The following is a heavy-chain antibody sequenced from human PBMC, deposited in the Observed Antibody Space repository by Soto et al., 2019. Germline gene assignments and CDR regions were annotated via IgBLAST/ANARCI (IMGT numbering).Heavy chain of an antibody. V-gene: IGHV3-23*01. Sequence: HPGGSLRLSCAGSGFTFINTGMSWVRQAPGQGLEWVSAITGNGDTTYYADSVKGRFTISRDNSKSTLYLQMNSLRAEDTAVYYCAKIDGYFDYWGQGTLVTVS. CDR3: AKIDGYFDY. D-gene: IGHD3-22*01. CDR1: GFTFINTG. CDR2: ITGNGDTT. J-gene: IGHJ4*02.